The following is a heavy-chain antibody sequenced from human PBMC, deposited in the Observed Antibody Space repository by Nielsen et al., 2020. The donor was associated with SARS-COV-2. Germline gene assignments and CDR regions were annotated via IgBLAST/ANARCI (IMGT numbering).Heavy chain of an antibody. D-gene: IGHD6-13*01. CDR1: GYTFTSYA. Sequence: ASVKVSCKASGYTFTSYAMHWVRQAPGQGLEWMGWISAYNGNTNYAQKFQGRVTITADKSTSTAYMELSSLRSEDTAVYYCARDKSSSLNWFDPWGQGTLVTVSS. V-gene: IGHV1-3*01. CDR2: ISAYNGNT. CDR3: ARDKSSSLNWFDP. J-gene: IGHJ5*02.